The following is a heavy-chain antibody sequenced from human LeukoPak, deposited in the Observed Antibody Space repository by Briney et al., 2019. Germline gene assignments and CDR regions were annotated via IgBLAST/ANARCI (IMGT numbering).Heavy chain of an antibody. CDR1: GFTFSSYS. CDR3: ARDPTKYSYGYQDY. V-gene: IGHV3-21*01. CDR2: ISSSSSYI. D-gene: IGHD5-18*01. Sequence: PGGSLRLSCAASGFTFSSYSMNWVRQAPGKGLEWVSSISSSSSYIYYADSVKGRFTISRDNAKNSLYLQMNSLRAEDTAVYYCARDPTKYSYGYQDYWGQGTLVTVSS. J-gene: IGHJ4*02.